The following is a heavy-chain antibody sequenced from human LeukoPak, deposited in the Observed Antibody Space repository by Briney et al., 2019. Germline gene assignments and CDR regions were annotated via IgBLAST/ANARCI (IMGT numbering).Heavy chain of an antibody. CDR3: ARHAAAYDY. CDR1: GGSISSHY. CDR2: IYYSGST. Sequence: SETLSLTCTVSGGSISSHYWSWIRQPPGKGLEWIGYIYYSGSTNYNPSLKSRVTISVDTSKNQFSLKLSSVTAADTAVYYCARHAAAYDYWGQGTLVTVSS. V-gene: IGHV4-59*11. D-gene: IGHD6-13*01. J-gene: IGHJ4*02.